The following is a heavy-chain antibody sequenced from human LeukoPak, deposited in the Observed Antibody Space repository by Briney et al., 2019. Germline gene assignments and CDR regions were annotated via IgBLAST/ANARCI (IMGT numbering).Heavy chain of an antibody. J-gene: IGHJ6*03. Sequence: GASVKVSCKASGGTFSSYAISWVRQAPGQGLEWMGGITPIFGTANYAQKFQGRVTITTDETTSTAYMELSSLRSEDTAVYYCARCTSCYYYFYYMDVWGKGTTVTVSS. V-gene: IGHV1-69*05. CDR1: GGTFSSYA. CDR2: ITPIFGTA. D-gene: IGHD2-2*01. CDR3: ARCTSCYYYFYYMDV.